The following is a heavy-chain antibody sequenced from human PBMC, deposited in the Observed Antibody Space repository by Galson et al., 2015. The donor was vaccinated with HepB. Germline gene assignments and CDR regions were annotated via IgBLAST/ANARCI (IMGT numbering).Heavy chain of an antibody. V-gene: IGHV3-48*03. CDR1: GFTFSSYA. CDR2: ISSSGSTI. Sequence: SLRLSCAASGFTFSSYAMHWVRQAPGKGLEWVSYISSSGSTIYYADSVKGRFTISRDNAKNSLYLQMNSLRAEDTAVYYCARYPDYYYYYGMDVWGQGTTVTVSS. CDR3: ARYPDYYYYYGMDV. J-gene: IGHJ6*02.